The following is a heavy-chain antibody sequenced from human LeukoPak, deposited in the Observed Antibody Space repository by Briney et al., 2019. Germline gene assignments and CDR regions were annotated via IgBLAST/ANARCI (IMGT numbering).Heavy chain of an antibody. Sequence: GGSLRLSCAASGFTFSSYDMNWVRQAPGKGLEWVSAISGSGGSTYYADSVKGRFTISRDNSKNTLYLQMNSLRAEDTAVYYCATPLLSRGPNPKNDYWGQGTLVTVSS. CDR1: GFTFSSYD. CDR3: ATPLLSRGPNPKNDY. D-gene: IGHD2/OR15-2a*01. J-gene: IGHJ4*02. CDR2: ISGSGGST. V-gene: IGHV3-23*01.